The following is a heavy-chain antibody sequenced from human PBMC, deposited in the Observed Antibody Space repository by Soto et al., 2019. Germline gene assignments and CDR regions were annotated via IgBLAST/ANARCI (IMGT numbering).Heavy chain of an antibody. Sequence: VDSVKVSCKTSGYNFTNFDINWVRQAPGRGLVWMGWMNPSSGETGSAQNFQGRVTMTRDISTRTFFMQLTSLRSEDTAIYYCARLAVYCNVIKCYSNFDFWGRGTQVTVSS. D-gene: IGHD3-10*01. J-gene: IGHJ4*01. CDR1: GYNFTNFD. CDR2: MNPSSGET. V-gene: IGHV1-8*01. CDR3: ARLAVYCNVIKCYSNFDF.